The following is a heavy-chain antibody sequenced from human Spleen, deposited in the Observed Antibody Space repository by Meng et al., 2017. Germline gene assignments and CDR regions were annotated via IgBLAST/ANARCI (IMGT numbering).Heavy chain of an antibody. CDR3: ATPINFDS. J-gene: IGHJ4*02. D-gene: IGHD1-14*01. CDR2: IKEDGSEK. Sequence: GESLKISCETAGFTFSDYYMSWIRQSAGKGLEWVANIKEDGSEKYYVDSVKGRFTIFRDNAKNSLYLQMNSLGDEDTAVYYCATPINFDSWGQGTLVTVSS. CDR1: GFTFSDYY. V-gene: IGHV3-7*01.